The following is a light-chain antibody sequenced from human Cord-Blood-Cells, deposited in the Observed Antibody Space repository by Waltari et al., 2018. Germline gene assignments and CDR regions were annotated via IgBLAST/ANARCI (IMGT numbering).Light chain of an antibody. CDR2: GAA. V-gene: IGKV3-15*01. J-gene: IGKJ4*01. Sequence: IGMTQSPATLSVSRGESATLSCRASHSVSSNLAWYQQKPGQAPRLLIYGAATRATGIPARFSGSGSGTEFTLTISSLQSEDFAVYYCQQYNNWPPNFGGVTKVEIK. CDR3: QQYNNWPPN. CDR1: HSVSSN.